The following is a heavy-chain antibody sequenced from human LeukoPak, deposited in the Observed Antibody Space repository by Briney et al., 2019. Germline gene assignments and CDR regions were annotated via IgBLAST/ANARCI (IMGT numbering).Heavy chain of an antibody. CDR1: GFTFSSYW. D-gene: IGHD3-3*01. Sequence: GGSLRLSCAASGFTFSSYWMHWVRQAPGKGLVWVSRINTDGSSTSYADSVKGRFTISRDNAKNTLYLQMNSLRAEDTAVYYCARAVYYDFWSGYYYFDYWGQGTLVTVSS. V-gene: IGHV3-74*01. CDR3: ARAVYYDFWSGYYYFDY. CDR2: INTDGSST. J-gene: IGHJ4*02.